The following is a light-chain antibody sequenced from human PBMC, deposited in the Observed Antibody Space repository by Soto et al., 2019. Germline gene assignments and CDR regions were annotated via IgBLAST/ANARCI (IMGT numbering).Light chain of an antibody. Sequence: DSGMTQSLDSLAVSLRERATINCKSSQSGLYSSNNKNCLAWFQKKPGQPPKLLIFWASTREFGVPDRFSGSGSGTDFTLTISSLQPEDVAVYYCQQYSSIPITFGQGTRLEIK. CDR3: QQYSSIPIT. CDR1: QSGLYSSNNKNC. CDR2: WAS. V-gene: IGKV4-1*01. J-gene: IGKJ5*01.